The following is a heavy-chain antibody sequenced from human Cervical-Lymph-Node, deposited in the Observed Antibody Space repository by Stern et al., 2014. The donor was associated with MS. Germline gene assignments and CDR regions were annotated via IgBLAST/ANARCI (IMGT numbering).Heavy chain of an antibody. D-gene: IGHD5-18*01. CDR3: ARGVDRAKTGY. CDR1: GGSLYDYY. CDR2: ISQGEGP. V-gene: IGHV4-34*01. Sequence: QVQLQQWGAGLLKPSETLSLTCAVYGGSLYDYYFSWIRQPPGKGLEWIGEISQGEGPNYNPSLKSRVTISLDPSRTQFSLKLTSVTAADTAVYYCARGVDRAKTGYWGQGTLVTVSS. J-gene: IGHJ4*02.